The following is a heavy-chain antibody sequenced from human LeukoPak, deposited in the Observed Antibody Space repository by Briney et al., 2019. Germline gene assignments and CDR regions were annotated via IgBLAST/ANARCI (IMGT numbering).Heavy chain of an antibody. V-gene: IGHV3-48*03. Sequence: GSLRLSCAASGFTFSSYGMNWVRQAPGKGLEWVSYIGSSGITIYYADSVKGRFTISRDNAKNSLYLQMNSLRAEDTAVYYCARATYGDYPVYWGQGTLVTVSS. CDR2: IGSSGITI. CDR3: ARATYGDYPVY. J-gene: IGHJ4*02. CDR1: GFTFSSYG. D-gene: IGHD4-17*01.